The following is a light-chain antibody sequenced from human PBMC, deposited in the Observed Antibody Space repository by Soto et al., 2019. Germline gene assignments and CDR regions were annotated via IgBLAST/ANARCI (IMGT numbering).Light chain of an antibody. CDR2: GAS. Sequence: EIVMTQSPATLSVSPGERATLSCRASQSVSSNLAWYQQKPGQAPRLLIYGASTRATGIPARFSGSGSGTEFTLTISSLQSEDFAVYYCQQYNNWPPLTLGGGTKL. CDR1: QSVSSN. J-gene: IGKJ4*01. V-gene: IGKV3-15*01. CDR3: QQYNNWPPLT.